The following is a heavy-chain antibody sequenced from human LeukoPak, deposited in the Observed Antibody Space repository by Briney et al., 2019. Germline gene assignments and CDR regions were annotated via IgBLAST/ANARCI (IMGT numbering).Heavy chain of an antibody. Sequence: GGSLRLSCAASGFSFSSYATSWVRQAPGKGLEWVSVISESGGSTYYADSVKGRFTVSRDNSKNTLSLQMNSLRAEDTAVYYFARAAPDYSDTSGYFQDDAFDIWGQGTRVTVSS. CDR2: ISESGGST. V-gene: IGHV3-23*01. J-gene: IGHJ3*02. CDR1: GFSFSSYA. CDR3: ARAAPDYSDTSGYFQDDAFDI. D-gene: IGHD3-22*01.